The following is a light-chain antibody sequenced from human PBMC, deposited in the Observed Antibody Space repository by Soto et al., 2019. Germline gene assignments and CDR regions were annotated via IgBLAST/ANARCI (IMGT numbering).Light chain of an antibody. CDR2: DAS. CDR3: QKYNSAPWT. CDR1: QSISSW. V-gene: IGKV1-5*01. Sequence: GDRVTITCRASQSISSWLAWYQQKPGKAPKLLIYDASSLESGVPSRFSGSGSGTHFALTINNLQPEDVATYYCQKYNSAPWTFGQGTKVDIK. J-gene: IGKJ1*01.